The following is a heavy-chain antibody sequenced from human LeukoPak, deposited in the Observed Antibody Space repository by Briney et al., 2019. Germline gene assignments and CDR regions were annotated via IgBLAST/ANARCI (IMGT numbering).Heavy chain of an antibody. J-gene: IGHJ3*02. V-gene: IGHV4-59*08. CDR2: IYYSGST. D-gene: IGHD6-13*01. CDR3: ARRPGYSSSWYPVSDAFDI. Sequence: PSETLSLTCTVSGGSISSYYWSWIRQPPGKGLEWIGYIYYSGSTNYNPSLKSRVTISVDTSKNQFSLKLSSVTAADTAVYYCARRPGYSSSWYPVSDAFDIWGQGTMVTVSS. CDR1: GGSISSYY.